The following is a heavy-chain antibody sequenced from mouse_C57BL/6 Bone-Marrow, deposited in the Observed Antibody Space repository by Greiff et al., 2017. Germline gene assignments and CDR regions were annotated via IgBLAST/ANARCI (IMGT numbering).Heavy chain of an antibody. V-gene: IGHV1-19*01. CDR1: GYTFTDYY. J-gene: IGHJ4*01. Sequence: VQLQQSGPVLVKPGASVKMSCKASGYTFTDYYMNWVKQSHGKSLEWIGVINPYNGGTSYNQKFKGKATLTVDKSSSTAYMELNSLTSEDSAVYYCAREPHYYAMDDWGQGTSVTVSS. CDR3: AREPHYYAMDD. CDR2: INPYNGGT.